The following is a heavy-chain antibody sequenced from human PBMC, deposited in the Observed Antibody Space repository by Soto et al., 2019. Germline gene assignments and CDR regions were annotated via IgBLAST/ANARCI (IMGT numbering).Heavy chain of an antibody. D-gene: IGHD5-12*01. V-gene: IGHV3-30*18. CDR3: AKGSWGPPHQLGATWFLFDY. CDR1: VFTFSSYG. CDR2: ISYDGSNK. Sequence: PGGSLRLSCAASVFTFSSYGMHWVRQAPGKGLEWVAVISYDGSNKYYADSVKGRFTISRDNSKNTLYLQMTSLRAEDTAVYYCAKGSWGPPHQLGATWFLFDYWGRGTLVTVSS. J-gene: IGHJ4*02.